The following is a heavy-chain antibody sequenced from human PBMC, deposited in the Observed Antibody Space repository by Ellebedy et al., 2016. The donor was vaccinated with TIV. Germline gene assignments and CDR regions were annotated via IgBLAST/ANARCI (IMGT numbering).Heavy chain of an antibody. Sequence: GESLKISCAASGFTFSSYGMHWVRQAPGKGLEWVAVIWYDGSNKYYADSVKGRFTISRDNSKNTLYLQMNSLRAEDTAVYYCARSEVGGTGYFDLWGRGTLVTVSS. CDR2: IWYDGSNK. V-gene: IGHV3-33*01. J-gene: IGHJ2*01. D-gene: IGHD6-19*01. CDR3: ARSEVGGTGYFDL. CDR1: GFTFSSYG.